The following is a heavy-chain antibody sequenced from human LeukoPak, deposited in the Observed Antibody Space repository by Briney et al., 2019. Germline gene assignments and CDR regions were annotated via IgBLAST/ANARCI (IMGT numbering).Heavy chain of an antibody. D-gene: IGHD4-17*01. CDR1: GLTFSSCE. CDR3: AREGSDYGELNFDY. V-gene: IGHV3-48*03. CDR2: ISHDSPTI. J-gene: IGHJ4*02. Sequence: GGSLRLSCVASGLTFSSCEMNWVRQAPGKGLEWISYISHDSPTIHYADSVKGRFTISRDNAKNSLFLQMNSLRAEDTAVYYCAREGSDYGELNFDYWGQGTLVTVSS.